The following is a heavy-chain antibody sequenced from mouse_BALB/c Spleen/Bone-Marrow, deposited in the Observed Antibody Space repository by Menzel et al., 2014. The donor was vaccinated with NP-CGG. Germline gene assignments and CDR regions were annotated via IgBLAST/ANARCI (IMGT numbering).Heavy chain of an antibody. CDR2: IYWDAAK. D-gene: IGHD3-2*01. J-gene: IGHJ4*01. CDR3: ARLDSAGYENNAMDY. Sequence: QVTLKVSGPGLLQPSQSLSLSCSFSGFSLTTSGMGVSWLRRPSGKGLEWLAHIYWDAAKRYNQSLKSRPTLSKDSSRNQLLHNITSVDAADSATYCGARLDSAGYENNAMDYWGQGTSVTVSS. CDR1: GFSLTTSGMG. V-gene: IGHV8-12*01.